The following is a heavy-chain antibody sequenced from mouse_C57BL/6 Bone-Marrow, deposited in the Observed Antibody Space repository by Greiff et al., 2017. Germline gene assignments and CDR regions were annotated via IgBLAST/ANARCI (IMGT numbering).Heavy chain of an antibody. V-gene: IGHV2-6*01. CDR3: AIITTGFAY. J-gene: IGHJ3*01. Sequence: VQGVESGPGLVAPSQSLSITCTVSGFSLTSYGVDWVRQSPGKGLEWLGVIWGVGSTNYNSALKSRLSISKDNSKSQVFLKMNSLQTDDTAMYYCAIITTGFAYWGQGTLVTVSA. CDR2: IWGVGST. CDR1: GFSLTSYG. D-gene: IGHD1-1*01.